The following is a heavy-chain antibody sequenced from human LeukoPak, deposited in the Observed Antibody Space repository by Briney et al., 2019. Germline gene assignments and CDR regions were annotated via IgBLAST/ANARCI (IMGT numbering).Heavy chain of an antibody. Sequence: EASVKVSCKASGYTFTSYGISWVRQAPGQGLEWMGWISAYNGNTNYAQKLQGRVTMTTDTSTSTAYMELRSLRSDDTAVYYCARDIKGLYSSGWYPLDYWGQGTLVTVSS. CDR1: GYTFTSYG. CDR3: ARDIKGLYSSGWYPLDY. CDR2: ISAYNGNT. D-gene: IGHD6-19*01. J-gene: IGHJ4*02. V-gene: IGHV1-18*01.